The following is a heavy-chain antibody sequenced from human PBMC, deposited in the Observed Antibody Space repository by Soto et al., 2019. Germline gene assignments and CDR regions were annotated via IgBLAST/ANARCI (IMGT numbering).Heavy chain of an antibody. CDR2: IIPIFGTA. V-gene: IGHV1-69*13. J-gene: IGHJ4*02. CDR1: GGTFSSYA. CDR3: AGGGGGADFDY. D-gene: IGHD2-21*01. Sequence: ASVKVSCKASGGTFSSYAISWVRQAPGQGLEWMGGIIPIFGTANYAQKFQGRVTITADESTSTAYMELSSLRSEDTAVYYCAGGGGGADFDYWGQGTLVTVSS.